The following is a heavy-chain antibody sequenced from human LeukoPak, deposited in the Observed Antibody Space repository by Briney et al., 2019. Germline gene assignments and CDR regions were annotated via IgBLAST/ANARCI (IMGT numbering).Heavy chain of an antibody. V-gene: IGHV4-30-2*01. CDR3: ARGPYGSGSYYISPSFDY. J-gene: IGHJ4*02. CDR2: IYHSGST. CDR1: GGSISSGGYS. Sequence: SETLSLTCAVSGGSISSGGYSWSWIRQPPGKGLEWIGYIYHSGSTYYNPSLKSRVTISVDRSKNQFSLKLSSVTAADTAVYYCARGPYGSGSYYISPSFDYWGQGTLVTVSS. D-gene: IGHD3-10*01.